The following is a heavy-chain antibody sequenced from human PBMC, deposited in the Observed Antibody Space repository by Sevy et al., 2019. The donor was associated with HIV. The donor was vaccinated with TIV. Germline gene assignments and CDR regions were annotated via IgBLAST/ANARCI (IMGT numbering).Heavy chain of an antibody. Sequence: SETLSLTCAVSGGSISSGGYSWSWIRQPPGKGLEWIGYIYHSGSTYYHPSLKSRVTISVDRSKNQFSLKLSSVTAADTAVYYCARGVSSPGSDAFDIWGQGTMVTVSS. D-gene: IGHD2-8*01. CDR1: GGSISSGGYS. V-gene: IGHV4-30-2*01. CDR3: ARGVSSPGSDAFDI. J-gene: IGHJ3*02. CDR2: IYHSGST.